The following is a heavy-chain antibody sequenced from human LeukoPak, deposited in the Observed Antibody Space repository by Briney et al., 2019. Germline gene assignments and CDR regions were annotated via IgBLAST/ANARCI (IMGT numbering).Heavy chain of an antibody. Sequence: SVKVSCKASEGTFSSYAISWVRQAPGQGLEWMGGIIPIFGTANYAQKFQGRVTITADESTSTAYMELSSLRSEGTAVYYCARDVRPASSEPFIFDYWGQGTLVTVSS. D-gene: IGHD6-19*01. CDR1: EGTFSSYA. J-gene: IGHJ4*02. V-gene: IGHV1-69*13. CDR3: ARDVRPASSEPFIFDY. CDR2: IIPIFGTA.